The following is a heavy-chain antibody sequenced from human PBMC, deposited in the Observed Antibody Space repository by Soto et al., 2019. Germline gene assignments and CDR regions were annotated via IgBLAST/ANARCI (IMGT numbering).Heavy chain of an antibody. Sequence: SETLSLTCTVSGGSISSGGYYWSWVRQHPGKGLEWIGYIYYSGSTYYNPSLKSRVTISVDTSKNQSSLRLSSVTAADTAVYYCASGAVVVPTRPFDYWGQGTLVTVSS. CDR1: GGSISSGGYY. D-gene: IGHD2-21*01. CDR2: IYYSGST. CDR3: ASGAVVVPTRPFDY. V-gene: IGHV4-31*03. J-gene: IGHJ4*02.